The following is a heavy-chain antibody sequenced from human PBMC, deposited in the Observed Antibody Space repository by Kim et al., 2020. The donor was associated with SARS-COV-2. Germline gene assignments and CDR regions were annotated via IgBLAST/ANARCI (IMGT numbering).Heavy chain of an antibody. CDR1: GGSISSGGYY. CDR2: IYYSGST. CDR3: ARGRITIFGVVTGAFVI. D-gene: IGHD3-3*01. J-gene: IGHJ3*02. Sequence: SETLSLTCTVSGGSISSGGYYWSWIRQHPGKGLEWIGYIYYSGSTYYNPSLKSRVTISVDTSKNQFSLKLSSVTAADTAVYYCARGRITIFGVVTGAFVIWGQGTMVTVSS. V-gene: IGHV4-31*03.